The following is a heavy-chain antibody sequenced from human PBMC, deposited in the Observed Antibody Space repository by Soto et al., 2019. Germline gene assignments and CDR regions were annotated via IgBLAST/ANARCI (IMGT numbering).Heavy chain of an antibody. D-gene: IGHD6-13*01. Sequence: PGGSLRLSCAASGFTFSSYAMSWVRQAPGKGLEWVSAISGSGGSTYYADSVKGRFTISRDNSKNTLYLQMNSLRAEDTAVYYCAKDMWDSSSWLPNRGDAFDIWGRGTMVTVSS. J-gene: IGHJ3*02. CDR1: GFTFSSYA. V-gene: IGHV3-23*01. CDR3: AKDMWDSSSWLPNRGDAFDI. CDR2: ISGSGGST.